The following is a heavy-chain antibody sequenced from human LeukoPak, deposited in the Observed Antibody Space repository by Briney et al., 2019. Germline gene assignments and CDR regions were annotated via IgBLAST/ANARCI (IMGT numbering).Heavy chain of an antibody. CDR1: GFTFDDYG. CDR2: ISRDGGRT. D-gene: IGHD3-3*01. J-gene: IGHJ4*02. V-gene: IGHV3-20*04. CDR3: VKDSNYDFWSGYYKGFDN. Sequence: GGSLRLSCAASGFTSGFTFDDYGMNWVRQVPGKGLEWVSGISRDGGRTGYTDSVQGRFTISRDNSRNSLHLQMNSLRVEDTAFYYCVKDSNYDFWSGYYKGFDNWGQGTLVTVSS.